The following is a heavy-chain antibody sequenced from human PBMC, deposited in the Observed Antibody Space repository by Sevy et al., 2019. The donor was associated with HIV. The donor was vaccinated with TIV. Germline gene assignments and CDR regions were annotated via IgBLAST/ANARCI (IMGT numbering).Heavy chain of an antibody. CDR1: GFTFSSYA. Sequence: GGSLRLSCAASGFTFSSYAMSWVHQAPGKGLEWVSAISGSGGSTYYADSVKGRFTISRDNSKNTLYLQMNSLRAEDTAVYYCAKGGGIAAAGTEFDYWGQGTLVTVSS. V-gene: IGHV3-23*01. J-gene: IGHJ4*02. CDR3: AKGGGIAAAGTEFDY. D-gene: IGHD6-13*01. CDR2: ISGSGGST.